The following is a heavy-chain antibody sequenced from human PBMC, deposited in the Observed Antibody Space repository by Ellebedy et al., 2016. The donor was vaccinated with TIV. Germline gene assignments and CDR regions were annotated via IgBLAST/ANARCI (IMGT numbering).Heavy chain of an antibody. J-gene: IGHJ6*02. D-gene: IGHD1-26*01. CDR1: GFTFSDYY. CDR2: ISSGSSYT. Sequence: GGSLRLSCAASGFTFSDYYMSWIRQAPGKGLEWVSYISSGSSYTNYADSVKGRFTISRDNAKNSLYLQMSSLRAEDTAVYYCARDSEGRELRLVGMDVWGQGTTVTVSS. CDR3: ARDSEGRELRLVGMDV. V-gene: IGHV3-11*06.